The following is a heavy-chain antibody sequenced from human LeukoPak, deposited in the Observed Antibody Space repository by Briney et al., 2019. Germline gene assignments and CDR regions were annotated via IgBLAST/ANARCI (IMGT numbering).Heavy chain of an antibody. J-gene: IGHJ6*03. V-gene: IGHV3-48*04. CDR2: ISASGTSI. Sequence: GGSLRLSCAASGFTFNTYTMNWVRQAPGKGLEWLSYISASGTSIYYADSVKGRFTISRDNAKNSLSLQVNSLRVEDTAVHYCARVRGTYYMDVWGKGTTVTVAS. CDR1: GFTFNTYT. CDR3: ARVRGTYYMDV.